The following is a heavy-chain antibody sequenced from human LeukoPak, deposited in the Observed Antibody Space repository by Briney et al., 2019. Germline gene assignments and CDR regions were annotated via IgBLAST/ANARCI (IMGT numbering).Heavy chain of an antibody. CDR3: ARELPPVVNFYFDS. D-gene: IGHD3-22*01. J-gene: IGHJ4*02. Sequence: RPGRSLRLSCAASGFTFSSYGMHWVRQAPGKGLEWVAVIWYDGSNKYYADSVKGRFTISRDNSKNTLYLQMNSLRAEDTAVYYCARELPPVVNFYFDSWGQGTLVTVSS. CDR2: IWYDGSNK. CDR1: GFTFSSYG. V-gene: IGHV3-33*01.